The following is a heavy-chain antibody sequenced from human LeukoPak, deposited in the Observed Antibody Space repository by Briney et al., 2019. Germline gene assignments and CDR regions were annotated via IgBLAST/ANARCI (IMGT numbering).Heavy chain of an antibody. Sequence: PGGSLRLSCAASGFTFSSYAMSWVRHAPGKGLEWVSAISGSGGSTYYADSVKGRFTISRDNSKNTLYLQMNSLRAEDTAVYYCAKSIRGLLWFGEPAFDAFDIWGQGTMVTVSS. CDR1: GFTFSSYA. CDR3: AKSIRGLLWFGEPAFDAFDI. J-gene: IGHJ3*02. V-gene: IGHV3-23*01. D-gene: IGHD3-10*01. CDR2: ISGSGGST.